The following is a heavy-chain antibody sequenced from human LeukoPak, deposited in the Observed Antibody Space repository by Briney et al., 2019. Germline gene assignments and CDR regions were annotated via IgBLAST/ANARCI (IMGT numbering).Heavy chain of an antibody. CDR3: ARVGASSTPNYYMDV. Sequence: PSETLSLTCTVSGGSISSYYWSWIRQPPRKGLAWIGYIYTSGSTNYNPSLKSRVTISVDTSKHQFSLKLSAVTAADTAVYYCARVGASSTPNYYMDVWGKGTTVTVSS. CDR2: IYTSGST. J-gene: IGHJ6*03. V-gene: IGHV4-4*09. D-gene: IGHD2-2*01. CDR1: GGSISSYY.